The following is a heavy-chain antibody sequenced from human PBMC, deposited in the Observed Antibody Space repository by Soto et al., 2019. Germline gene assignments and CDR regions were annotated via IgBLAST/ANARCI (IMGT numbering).Heavy chain of an antibody. J-gene: IGHJ5*02. CDR2: IYYSGST. V-gene: IGHV4-39*01. CDR1: GGSISSSSYY. CDR3: ARHRHHVGATTGNWFDP. Sequence: SETLSLTCTVSGGSISSSSYYWGWIRQPPGKGLEWIGSIYYSGSTYYNPSLKSRVTISVDTSKNQFSLKLSSVTAADTAVYYCARHRHHVGATTGNWFDPRGQGTLVTVSS. D-gene: IGHD1-26*01.